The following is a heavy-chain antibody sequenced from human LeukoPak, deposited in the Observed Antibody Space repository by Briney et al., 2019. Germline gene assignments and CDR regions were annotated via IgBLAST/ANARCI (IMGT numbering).Heavy chain of an antibody. D-gene: IGHD5-24*01. J-gene: IGHJ4*02. CDR3: ARDSARRDGYNFDY. Sequence: GGSLRLSCTASVFTFSSFAMHWVRQAPGKGLEWVTLISYDASSKFYADSVKGRFTISRDNSKNTLFLQMNSLRAEDTAVYSCARDSARRDGYNFDYWGQGTLVTVSS. CDR1: VFTFSSFA. V-gene: IGHV3-30*04. CDR2: ISYDASSK.